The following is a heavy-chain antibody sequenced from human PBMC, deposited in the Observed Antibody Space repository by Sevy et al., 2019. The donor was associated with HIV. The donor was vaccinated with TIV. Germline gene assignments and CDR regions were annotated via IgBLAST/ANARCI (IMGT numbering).Heavy chain of an antibody. Sequence: GGSLRLSCAASGFTVSSNYMSWVRQAPGKGLEWVSVIYSGGSTYYADSVKGRFTISGDNSKNTLYLQMNSLRAEDTAVYYCARELRLIPGDDFDYWGQGTLVTVSS. J-gene: IGHJ4*02. V-gene: IGHV3-53*01. CDR2: IYSGGST. CDR3: ARELRLIPGDDFDY. D-gene: IGHD3-10*01. CDR1: GFTVSSNY.